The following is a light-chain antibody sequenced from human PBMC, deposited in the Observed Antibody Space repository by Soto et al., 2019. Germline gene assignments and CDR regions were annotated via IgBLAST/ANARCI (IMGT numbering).Light chain of an antibody. Sequence: DIQMTQSPSFVSASVGDRVTITCRASQSISAWLAWYQQQPGKAPKRLIYDTSILESGVPSRFSGSGSGLHFTLTIRSLPPEDFGTYYCQQSYRYPFTFDQGTVLEIK. CDR2: DTS. J-gene: IGKJ2*01. CDR3: QQSYRYPFT. CDR1: QSISAW. V-gene: IGKV1-12*01.